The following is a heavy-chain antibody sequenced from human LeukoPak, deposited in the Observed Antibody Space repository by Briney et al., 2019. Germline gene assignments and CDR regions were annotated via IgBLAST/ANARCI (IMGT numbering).Heavy chain of an antibody. CDR2: ITSSASTK. CDR1: GFTFSDYY. D-gene: IGHD1-14*01. J-gene: IGHJ4*02. Sequence: GGSLRLSCAASGFTFSDYYMSWIRQAPGKGLEWVSYITSSASTKSYADSVKGRFTISRDNAKNSLYLQMNSLRAEDTAVYYCARAYRSYYVDYWGQGTLVTVSS. V-gene: IGHV3-11*01. CDR3: ARAYRSYYVDY.